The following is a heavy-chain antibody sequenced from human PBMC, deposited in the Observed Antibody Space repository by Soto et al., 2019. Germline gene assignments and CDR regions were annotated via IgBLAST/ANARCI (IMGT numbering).Heavy chain of an antibody. CDR2: IYWDDDK. V-gene: IGHV2-5*02. D-gene: IGHD2-15*01. CDR3: AHRGEAGAALNWFEP. Sequence: QITLKESGPTLVKPTQTLTLTCTFSGFSLSTSGVGVGWIRQPPGKALEWLALIYWDDDKRYSPSLKSRLTTTTDTSKNHVILTMTDMDPVDTATYYGAHRGEAGAALNWFEPRGQGTLVTVSS. J-gene: IGHJ5*02. CDR1: GFSLSTSGVG.